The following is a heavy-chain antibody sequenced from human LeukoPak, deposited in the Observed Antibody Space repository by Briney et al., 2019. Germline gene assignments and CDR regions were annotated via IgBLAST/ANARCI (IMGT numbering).Heavy chain of an antibody. J-gene: IGHJ4*02. CDR3: AKDACSSTSCYSFDY. CDR2: ISYDGSNK. CDR1: GFTFSSYG. Sequence: PGGSLRFSCAASGFTFSSYGMHWVRQAPGKGLEWVAVISYDGSNKYYADSVKGRFTISRDNSKNTMYLKMNSLRAEDTAVYYCAKDACSSTSCYSFDYWGQGTLVTVSS. D-gene: IGHD2-2*01. V-gene: IGHV3-30*18.